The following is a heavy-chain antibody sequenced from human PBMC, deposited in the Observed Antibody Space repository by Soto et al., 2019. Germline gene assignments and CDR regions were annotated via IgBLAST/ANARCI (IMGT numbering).Heavy chain of an antibody. D-gene: IGHD6-19*01. Sequence: SVKVSCKASGGTFSSYAISWVRQAPGQGLEWMGGIIPIFGTANYAQKFQGRVTITADESTSTAYMELSSLRSEDTAVYYCARGLRQWLVSDWIDYWGQGTLVTVSS. CDR3: ARGLRQWLVSDWIDY. CDR2: IIPIFGTA. J-gene: IGHJ4*02. CDR1: GGTFSSYA. V-gene: IGHV1-69*13.